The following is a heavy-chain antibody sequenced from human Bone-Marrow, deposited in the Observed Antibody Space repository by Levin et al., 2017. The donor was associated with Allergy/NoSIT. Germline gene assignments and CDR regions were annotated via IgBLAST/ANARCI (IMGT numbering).Heavy chain of an antibody. Sequence: TGGSLRLSCAASGFTFSSYAMSWVRQAPGKGLEWVSAISGSGGSTYYADSVKGRFTISRDNSKNTLYLQMNSLRAEDTAVYYCSKASIVVVGWFDPWGQGTLVTVSS. CDR2: ISGSGGST. V-gene: IGHV3-23*01. J-gene: IGHJ5*02. CDR3: SKASIVVVGWFDP. CDR1: GFTFSSYA. D-gene: IGHD2-21*01.